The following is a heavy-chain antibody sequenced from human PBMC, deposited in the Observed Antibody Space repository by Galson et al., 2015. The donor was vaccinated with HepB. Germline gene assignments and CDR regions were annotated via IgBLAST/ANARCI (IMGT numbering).Heavy chain of an antibody. D-gene: IGHD4-23*01. V-gene: IGHV3-23*01. CDR1: GFTVSNGW. CDR2: ISGTGGTI. Sequence: SLRLSCAASGFTVSNGWMTWVRQAPGKGLEWVSIISGTGGTIFYADSVKGRFTISRDNSKNTLYLQMNSLRAEDTAVYYCAKKPWTVVGNNFLDPWGQGTLVTVSS. J-gene: IGHJ5*02. CDR3: AKKPWTVVGNNFLDP.